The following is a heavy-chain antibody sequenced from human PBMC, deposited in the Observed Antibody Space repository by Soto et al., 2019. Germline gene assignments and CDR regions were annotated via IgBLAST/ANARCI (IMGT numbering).Heavy chain of an antibody. CDR1: GYTFTSYE. Sequence: ASVKVSCKASGYTFTSYEMYWVRQAPGQGLEWMGIINPSGGSTTYAQKIQGRVTITRDTSTSTVYMELSSLSSEETAVYYCARDRRDGYNTFDYGGQGTLVTVSS. D-gene: IGHD5-12*01. CDR3: ARDRRDGYNTFDY. CDR2: INPSGGST. V-gene: IGHV1-46*01. J-gene: IGHJ4*02.